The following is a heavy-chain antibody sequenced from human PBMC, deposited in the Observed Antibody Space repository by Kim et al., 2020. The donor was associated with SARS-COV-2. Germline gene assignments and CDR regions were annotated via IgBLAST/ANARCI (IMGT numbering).Heavy chain of an antibody. J-gene: IGHJ3*02. D-gene: IGHD6-19*01. V-gene: IGHV3-48*02. CDR2: ISSSSSTI. Sequence: GGSLRLSCAASGFTFSSYSMNWVRQAPGKGLEWVSYISSSSSTIYYADSVKGRFTISRDNAKNSLYLQMNSLRDEDTAVYYCARDPGGSGLVRHAFDIWGQGTMVTVSS. CDR3: ARDPGGSGLVRHAFDI. CDR1: GFTFSSYS.